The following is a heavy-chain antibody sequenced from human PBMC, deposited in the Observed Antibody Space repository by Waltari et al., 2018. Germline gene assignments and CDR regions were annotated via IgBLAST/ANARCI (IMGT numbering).Heavy chain of an antibody. D-gene: IGHD5-18*01. CDR3: AKDPRIQLWSSLDY. V-gene: IGHV3-30*02. CDR2: IRYEGINK. Sequence: QVQLVESGGGVVQPGGSLRLSCAASGFTFSSYCMHWVRQAPGKGLEWVAFIRYEGINKYYAESVKDRLTNSRDNSKNTLYLQMNSLRAEDTAVYYCAKDPRIQLWSSLDYWGQGTLVTVSS. CDR1: GFTFSSYC. J-gene: IGHJ4*02.